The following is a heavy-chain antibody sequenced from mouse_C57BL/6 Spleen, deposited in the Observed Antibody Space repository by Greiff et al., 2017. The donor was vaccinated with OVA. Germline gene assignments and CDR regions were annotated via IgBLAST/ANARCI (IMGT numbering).Heavy chain of an antibody. Sequence: EVQLVESGGGLVKPGGSLKLSCAASGFTFSSYTMSWVRQTPEKRLEWVATISGGGGNTYYPDSVKGLFTISRDNAKNTLYLQMSSLRSDDTALYYCARHGDYYAMDYWGQGTSVTVSS. V-gene: IGHV5-9*01. CDR3: ARHGDYYAMDY. CDR1: GFTFSSYT. J-gene: IGHJ4*01. CDR2: ISGGGGNT.